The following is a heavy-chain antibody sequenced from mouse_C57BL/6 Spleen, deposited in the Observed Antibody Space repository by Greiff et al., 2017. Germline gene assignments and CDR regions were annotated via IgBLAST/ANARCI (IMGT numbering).Heavy chain of an antibody. J-gene: IGHJ4*01. V-gene: IGHV5-4*03. CDR3: ARAYYSNPYAMDY. CDR2: ISDGGSYT. Sequence: EVKLVESGGGLVKPGGSLKLSCAASGFTFSSYAMSWVRQTPEKRLEWVATISDGGSYTNYPDNVKGRFTISRDNAKNNLYLQMSHLKSEDTAMYYCARAYYSNPYAMDYWGQVTSVTVSS. CDR1: GFTFSSYA. D-gene: IGHD2-5*01.